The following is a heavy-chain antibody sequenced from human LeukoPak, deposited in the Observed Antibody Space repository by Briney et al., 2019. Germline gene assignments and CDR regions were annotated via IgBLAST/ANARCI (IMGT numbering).Heavy chain of an antibody. CDR3: AGRRVLDASFDY. D-gene: IGHD3-16*01. Sequence: GGSLRLSCAASRFTVSNNYMSWVRQAPGKGLEWVSVIYSGDNTYYVESVKGRFTISRDNSKNTLFLQMKRLRAEDTAVYYCAGRRVLDASFDYWGQGTLVTVSS. J-gene: IGHJ4*02. CDR2: IYSGDNT. V-gene: IGHV3-66*02. CDR1: RFTVSNNY.